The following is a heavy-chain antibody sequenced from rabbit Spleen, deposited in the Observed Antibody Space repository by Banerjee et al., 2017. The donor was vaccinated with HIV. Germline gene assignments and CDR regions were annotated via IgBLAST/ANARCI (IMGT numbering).Heavy chain of an antibody. J-gene: IGHJ4*01. D-gene: IGHD2-1*01. V-gene: IGHV1S45*01. CDR2: IDGDSGDSA. CDR3: ARGSAAMTMVIIGFYLNL. Sequence: QEQLEESGGGLVQPEGSLTLTCTASGFSFSSDYWICWVRQAPGKGLEWIACIDGDSGDSAYYASWVMSLFTISRTSSTTVTLEMTSLTAADTATYFCARGSAAMTMVIIGFYLNLWGPGTLVTVS. CDR1: GFSFSSDYW.